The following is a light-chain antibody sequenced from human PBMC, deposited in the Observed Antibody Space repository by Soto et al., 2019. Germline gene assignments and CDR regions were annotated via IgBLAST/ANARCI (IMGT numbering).Light chain of an antibody. CDR1: SSDLGDYDY. Sequence: QSALTQPPSASGSPGQSVTISCSGTSSDLGDYDYVSWYQQHPGKAPRLMLYEVSERPSGVPDRFSGSKSGNTASLTVTGLQAEDEADYDCSSYAGSNNLIFCGGTKLTVL. CDR2: EVS. CDR3: SSYAGSNNLI. J-gene: IGLJ2*01. V-gene: IGLV2-8*01.